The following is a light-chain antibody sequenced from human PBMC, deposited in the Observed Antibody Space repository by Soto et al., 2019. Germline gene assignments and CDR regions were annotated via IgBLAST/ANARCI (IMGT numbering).Light chain of an antibody. CDR1: QSVANSF. CDR3: QQYVSSPWA. CDR2: GAS. J-gene: IGKJ1*01. V-gene: IGKV3-20*01. Sequence: EIVLAQSPGTLSLSPGERATLSCRASQSVANSFLAWYQQKPGQAPRLLIYGASRRATGIPDRFTGSGSGTDFTLTISRLEPEDFAVYHCQQYVSSPWAFGQGTKVEI.